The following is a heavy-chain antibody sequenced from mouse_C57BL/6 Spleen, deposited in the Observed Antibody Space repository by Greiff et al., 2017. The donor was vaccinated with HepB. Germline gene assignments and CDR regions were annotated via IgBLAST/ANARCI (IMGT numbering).Heavy chain of an antibody. CDR1: GYTFTSYW. J-gene: IGHJ4*01. Sequence: QVQLKQPGAELVRPGSSVKLSCKASGYTFTSYWMHWVKQRPIQGLEWIGNIDPSDSETHYNQKFKDKATLTVDKSSSTAYMQLSSLTSEDSAVYYCARLNGNGYYAMDYWGQGTSVTVSS. D-gene: IGHD2-1*01. CDR3: ARLNGNGYYAMDY. V-gene: IGHV1-52*01. CDR2: IDPSDSET.